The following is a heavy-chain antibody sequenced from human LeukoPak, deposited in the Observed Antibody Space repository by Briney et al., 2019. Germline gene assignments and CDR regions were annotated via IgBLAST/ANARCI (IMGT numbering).Heavy chain of an antibody. Sequence: SETLSLTCTVSGGSISTSNYYWGWIRQPPGKGLEWIGNIFYSGSTYYSPSLKSRVTISIDTSKNQIFLKLRSTTAADTAHYYCARAEINDYNRYWGQGILVIVSS. V-gene: IGHV4-39*07. CDR1: GGSISTSNYY. CDR2: IFYSGST. CDR3: ARAEINDYNRY. D-gene: IGHD4-11*01. J-gene: IGHJ4*02.